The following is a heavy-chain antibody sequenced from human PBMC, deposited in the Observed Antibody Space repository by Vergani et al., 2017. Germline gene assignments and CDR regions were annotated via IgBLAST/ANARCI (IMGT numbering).Heavy chain of an antibody. Sequence: EVQLLESGGGLVQPGGSLRLSCAASGFTFSSYAMSWVRQAPGKGLEWVSAISGSGGSTYYADSLKGRFTISRDNSKNTLYLQMNSLRAEDTAVYYCARGGRLDIVVVPAAILDYWGQGTLVTVSS. V-gene: IGHV3-23*01. CDR3: ARGGRLDIVVVPAAILDY. D-gene: IGHD2-2*03. CDR1: GFTFSSYA. CDR2: ISGSGGST. J-gene: IGHJ4*02.